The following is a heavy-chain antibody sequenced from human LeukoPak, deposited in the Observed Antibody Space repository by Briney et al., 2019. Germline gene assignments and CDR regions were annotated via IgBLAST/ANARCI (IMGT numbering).Heavy chain of an antibody. D-gene: IGHD5/OR15-5a*01. Sequence: GGSLRLSCAASGFTFSSYAMSWVRQAPAKGLEWVSAISGSGGSTYYADSVKGRFTISRDNSKNTLYLQMNSLRAEDTAVYYCAIYGYHVGVAYYYYYYMDVWGKGTTVTVSS. CDR3: AIYGYHVGVAYYYYYYMDV. V-gene: IGHV3-23*01. CDR1: GFTFSSYA. J-gene: IGHJ6*03. CDR2: ISGSGGST.